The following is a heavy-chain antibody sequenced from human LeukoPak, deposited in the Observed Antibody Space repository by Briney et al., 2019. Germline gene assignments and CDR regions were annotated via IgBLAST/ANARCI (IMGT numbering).Heavy chain of an antibody. CDR1: GFTFSSYE. V-gene: IGHV3-21*01. CDR3: AKEEYYYGSGSYYASDLDY. J-gene: IGHJ4*02. CDR2: ISSSSSYI. D-gene: IGHD3-10*01. Sequence: GGSLRLSCAASGFTFSSYEMNWVRQAPGKGLEWVSFISSSSSYIYYADSVKGRFTISRDNAKNSLYLQMNSLRAEDTAVYYCAKEEYYYGSGSYYASDLDYWGQGTLVTVSS.